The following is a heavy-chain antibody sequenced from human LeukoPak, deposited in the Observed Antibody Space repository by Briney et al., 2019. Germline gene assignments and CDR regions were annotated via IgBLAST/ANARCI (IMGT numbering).Heavy chain of an antibody. CDR1: GFTFSGYA. D-gene: IGHD5-18*01. CDR2: IWYDGTNK. CDR3: AKGFSYGFDY. J-gene: IGHJ4*02. Sequence: PGGSLRLSCAASGFTFSGYAMHWVRQAPGKGQEWVAVIWYDGTNKYYVDSVKGRLTISRDNSKNTLYLQMNSLRADDTAVYYCAKGFSYGFDYWGQGTLVTVSS. V-gene: IGHV3-33*06.